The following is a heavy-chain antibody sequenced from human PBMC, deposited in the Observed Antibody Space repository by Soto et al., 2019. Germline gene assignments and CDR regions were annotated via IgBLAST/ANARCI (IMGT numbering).Heavy chain of an antibody. Sequence: PGGSLRLSCAASRFTFSSYAMSWVRQAPGKGLEWVSAISGSGGSTYYADSVRGRFTISRDNSKNTLYLQMNSLRAEDTAVYYCAKGEGGLYYYYGMDVWGQGTTVTVSS. CDR2: ISGSGGST. V-gene: IGHV3-23*01. CDR3: AKGEGGLYYYYGMDV. CDR1: RFTFSSYA. J-gene: IGHJ6*02. D-gene: IGHD1-26*01.